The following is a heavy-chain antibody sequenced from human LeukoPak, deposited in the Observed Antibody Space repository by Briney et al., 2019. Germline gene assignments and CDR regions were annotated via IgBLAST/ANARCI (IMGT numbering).Heavy chain of an antibody. D-gene: IGHD3-3*01. CDR1: GFTFSSYA. J-gene: IGHJ4*02. V-gene: IGHV3-23*01. CDR3: AKDSAFWSGYYHY. Sequence: PGGSLRLSCAASGFTFSSYAMSWVRQAPGKGLEWVSAISGSGGSTYYADSVKGRFTISRDNSKSTLYLQMNSLRAEDTAVYYCAKDSAFWSGYYHYWGQGTLVTVSS. CDR2: ISGSGGST.